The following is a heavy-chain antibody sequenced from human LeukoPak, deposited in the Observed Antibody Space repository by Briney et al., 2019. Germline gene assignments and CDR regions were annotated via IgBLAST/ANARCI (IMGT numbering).Heavy chain of an antibody. CDR1: GFTFSTYW. D-gene: IGHD6-13*01. Sequence: GGSLRLSCAASGFTFSTYWMTWVRQAPGKGLEWLANIKEDGSDKYYVDSVKGRFTISRDNAKNSLYLQMNSLRAEDTAVYYCARDYIAFDYWGQGTLVTVSS. J-gene: IGHJ4*02. V-gene: IGHV3-7*01. CDR2: IKEDGSDK. CDR3: ARDYIAFDY.